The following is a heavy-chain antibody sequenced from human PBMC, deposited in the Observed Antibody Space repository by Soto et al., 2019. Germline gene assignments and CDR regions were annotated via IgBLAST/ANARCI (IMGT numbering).Heavy chain of an antibody. CDR1: GFPFSSYT. CDR3: ARADGYHHPPRY. V-gene: IGHV3-30-3*01. J-gene: IGHJ4*02. D-gene: IGHD5-12*01. Sequence: QVQLVESGGGVVPPGRYLSLSCAASGFPFSSYTMHWVRQAPGKGLEWVAIISYDGSNKYYADSVKGRFTISRDNSKNTLFLQMNSLRGEDTAMYYCARADGYHHPPRYWGQGTLVIVSS. CDR2: ISYDGSNK.